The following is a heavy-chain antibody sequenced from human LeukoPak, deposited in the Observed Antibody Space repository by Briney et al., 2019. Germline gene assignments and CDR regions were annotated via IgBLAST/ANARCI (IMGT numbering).Heavy chain of an antibody. V-gene: IGHV3-23*01. CDR1: GFTFSTYA. D-gene: IGHD6-13*01. CDR3: AKPFSSSWWGPFDY. J-gene: IGHJ4*02. CDR2: ISGSGGST. Sequence: GGSLRLSCAASGFTFSTYAMSWVRQAPGKGLEWVSGISGSGGSTYYADSVKGRFTISRDNSKNTLYLQMNSLRAEDTAVYYCAKPFSSSWWGPFDYWGQGTLVTVSS.